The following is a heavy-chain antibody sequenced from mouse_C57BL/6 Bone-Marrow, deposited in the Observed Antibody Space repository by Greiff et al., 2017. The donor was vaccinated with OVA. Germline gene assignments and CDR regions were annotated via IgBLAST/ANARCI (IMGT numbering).Heavy chain of an antibody. CDR1: GYTFTSYW. V-gene: IGHV1-64*01. CDR2: IHPNSGST. D-gene: IGHD2-1*01. Sequence: QVQLQQPGAELVKPGASVKMSCKASGYTFTSYWITWVKQRPGQGLEWIGMIHPNSGSTNYNEKFKSKATLTVDKSSSTAYMQLSSLTSEDSAVYYCARKIPIYYGNLFDYWGQGTTLTVSS. J-gene: IGHJ2*01. CDR3: ARKIPIYYGNLFDY.